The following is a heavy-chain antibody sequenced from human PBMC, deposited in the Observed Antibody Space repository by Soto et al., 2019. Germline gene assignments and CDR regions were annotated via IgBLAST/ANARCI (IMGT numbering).Heavy chain of an antibody. CDR2: IRYDGSNI. D-gene: IGHD3-16*01. Sequence: QVQLVESGGGVVQPGRSLRLSCVASGFTFSGYGMHWVRQAPGKGLEWVAIIRYDGSNIYYADSVRGRFAISRDNSKNPLFLQMDSLGVEDTAVYYCARDGVGATAFWGYLDFWGPGALVTVSS. CDR1: GFTFSGYG. J-gene: IGHJ4*02. CDR3: ARDGVGATAFWGYLDF. V-gene: IGHV3-33*01.